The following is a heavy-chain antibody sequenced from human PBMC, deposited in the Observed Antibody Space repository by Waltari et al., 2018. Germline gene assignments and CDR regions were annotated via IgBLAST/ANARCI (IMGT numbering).Heavy chain of an antibody. Sequence: EVQLLQSGGGLVQPGGSLRRSCAGSGFTFSHYVMSWVRQAPGKGLEWVSVIYTGGSTHYADSVNGRFTVSRDNSKSTLYLQMDTLTPEDTAVYYCAKEGGGVTFDIWGQGTMVTVSS. D-gene: IGHD2-8*02. V-gene: IGHV3-23*03. CDR2: IYTGGST. CDR1: GFTFSHYV. CDR3: AKEGGGVTFDI. J-gene: IGHJ3*02.